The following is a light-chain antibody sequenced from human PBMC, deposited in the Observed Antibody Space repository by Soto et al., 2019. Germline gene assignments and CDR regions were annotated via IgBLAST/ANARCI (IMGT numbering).Light chain of an antibody. Sequence: EIVFTQSPGTLSLSPGESATLSCRASQSVSSSYLAWYQQKPGQAPRLLIYGASSRATGIPDRFSGSGSGTDFTLTISTMEPEDLAVYDCQQYGSSPWTVGQGTKGDI. CDR2: GAS. CDR3: QQYGSSPWT. V-gene: IGKV3-20*01. J-gene: IGKJ1*01. CDR1: QSVSSSY.